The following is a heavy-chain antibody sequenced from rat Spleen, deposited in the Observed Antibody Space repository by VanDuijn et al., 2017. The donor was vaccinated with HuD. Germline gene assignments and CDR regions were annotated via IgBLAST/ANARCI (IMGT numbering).Heavy chain of an antibody. V-gene: IGHV3-1*01. Sequence: EVQLQESGPGLVKPSQSLSLTCSVTGFSITTHYWDWIRKFPGNKMEWMGYINYSGSTTYNPSLKSRISITRDSSKNQFFLQLNSVTTEDTATYYCARQDNYVGFAYWGQGTLVTVSS. CDR1: GFSITTHY. J-gene: IGHJ3*01. CDR2: INYSGST. CDR3: ARQDNYVGFAY. D-gene: IGHD1-10*01.